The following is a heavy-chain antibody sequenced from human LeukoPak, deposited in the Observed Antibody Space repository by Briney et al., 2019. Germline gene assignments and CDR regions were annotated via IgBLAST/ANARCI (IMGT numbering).Heavy chain of an antibody. Sequence: GGSLRLSCAASGFTFSGYWMHWVRQAPGKGLVWVSRIKNDGSSTNYADSVKGRFTISRDNAKNTLYLELNSLRAEDTAVYYCARDRGSTGWYGTNYWSQGILVTVSS. CDR3: ARDRGSTGWYGTNY. D-gene: IGHD6-19*01. CDR1: GFTFSGYW. CDR2: IKNDGSST. J-gene: IGHJ4*02. V-gene: IGHV3-74*01.